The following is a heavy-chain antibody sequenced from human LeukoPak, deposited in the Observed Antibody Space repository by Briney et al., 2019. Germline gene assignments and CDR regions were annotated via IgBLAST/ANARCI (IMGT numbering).Heavy chain of an antibody. CDR3: VKPITISGATDAFDI. CDR2: IKQDGSEK. CDR1: RFTFSSYW. D-gene: IGHD3-3*01. V-gene: IGHV3-7*01. J-gene: IGHJ3*02. Sequence: PGGSLRLSCTASRFTFSSYWMNWVRQAPGKGLEWVANIKQDGSEKYYVDSVKGRFTISRDNAKNSLYLRMNSLRAEDTAMYYCVKPITISGATDAFDIWGQGTMVTVSS.